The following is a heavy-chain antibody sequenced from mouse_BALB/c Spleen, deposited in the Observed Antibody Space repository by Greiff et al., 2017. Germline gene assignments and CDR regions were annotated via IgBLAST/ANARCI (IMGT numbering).Heavy chain of an antibody. D-gene: IGHD1-1*01. J-gene: IGHJ4*01. Sequence: VVESGGGLVQPGGSRKLSCAASGFTFSSFGMHWVRQAPEKGLEWVAYISSGSSTIYYADTVKGRFTISRDNPKNTLFLQMTSLRSEDTAMYYCARSRYYYGSRYYAMDYWGQGTSVTVSS. CDR2: ISSGSSTI. V-gene: IGHV5-17*02. CDR3: ARSRYYYGSRYYAMDY. CDR1: GFTFSSFG.